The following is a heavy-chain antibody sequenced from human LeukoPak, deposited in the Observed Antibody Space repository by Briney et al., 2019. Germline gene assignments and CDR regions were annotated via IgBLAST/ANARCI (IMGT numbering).Heavy chain of an antibody. D-gene: IGHD3-3*01. J-gene: IGHJ4*02. V-gene: IGHV3-23*01. CDR3: AKAYTIFGVVIDGFDY. CDR1: GFTFSSYA. Sequence: GESLRLSCAASGFTFSSYAMSWVRQAPGKGLEWVSAISGSGGSTYYADSVKGRFTISRDNSKNTLYLQMNSLRAEDTAVYYCAKAYTIFGVVIDGFDYWGQGTLVTVSS. CDR2: ISGSGGST.